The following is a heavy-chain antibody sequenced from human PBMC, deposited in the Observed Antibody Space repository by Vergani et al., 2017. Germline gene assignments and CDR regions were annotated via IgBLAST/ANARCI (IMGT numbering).Heavy chain of an antibody. Sequence: QVQLLESGPGLVQPSPSLSLPCPVSGCSISSGGYHWSWVRQHPGQGLVWIGYIYYSGRHYYNPSLKSRVTISVDTSKNQFSLKLSSVTAADTAVSYCARDGCGGDCGFDLWGRGTLVTVSS. CDR1: GCSISSGGYH. CDR3: ARDGCGGDCGFDL. V-gene: IGHV4-31*03. CDR2: IYYSGRH. J-gene: IGHJ2*01. D-gene: IGHD2-21*02.